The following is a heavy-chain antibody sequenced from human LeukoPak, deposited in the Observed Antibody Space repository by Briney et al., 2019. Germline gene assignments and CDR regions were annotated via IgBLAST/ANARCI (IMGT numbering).Heavy chain of an antibody. V-gene: IGHV3-74*01. CDR3: ARAVGGSSDY. D-gene: IGHD1-26*01. CDR1: GFTFSSSW. Sequence: QPGGSLRLSCAASGFTFSSSWMHWVRQAPGKGLVWVSRINSDGSTTTYADSVKGRFTISRDNAKNTLYLQMNSLRADDTAVYYCARAVGGSSDYWGQGTLVTVSS. J-gene: IGHJ4*02. CDR2: INSDGSTT.